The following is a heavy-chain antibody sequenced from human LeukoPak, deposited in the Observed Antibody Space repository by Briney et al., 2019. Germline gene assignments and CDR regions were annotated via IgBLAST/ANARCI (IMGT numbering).Heavy chain of an antibody. D-gene: IGHD6-13*01. J-gene: IGHJ4*02. V-gene: IGHV3-21*01. CDR2: ISSSSSYI. Sequence: GGSLRLSCAASGFTFSIYSMNWVRQAPGKGLEWVSSISSSSSYIFYADSVKGRFTISRDNAKNSLYLQMNSLRAEDTAVYYCARDRKGSISEAGTRDYWGQGTLVTVSS. CDR3: ARDRKGSISEAGTRDY. CDR1: GFTFSIYS.